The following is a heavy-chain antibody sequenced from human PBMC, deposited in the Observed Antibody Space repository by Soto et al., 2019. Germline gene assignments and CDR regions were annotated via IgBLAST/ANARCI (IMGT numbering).Heavy chain of an antibody. V-gene: IGHV1-18*04. CDR1: GYTFTNYG. CDR2: ISPYNGNT. CDR3: ARASDYGDYDFDY. Sequence: QVQLVQSGADVKKPGASVKVLCKASGYTFTNYGISWVRQAPGQGLEWMGWISPYNGNTNYAQKVQGRVLMTTDTSSRTAYMELRSLRSDDTAVYYCARASDYGDYDFDYWGQGTLITVSS. J-gene: IGHJ4*02. D-gene: IGHD4-17*01.